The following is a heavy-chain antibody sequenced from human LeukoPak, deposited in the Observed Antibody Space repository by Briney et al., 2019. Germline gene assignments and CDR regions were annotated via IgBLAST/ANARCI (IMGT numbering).Heavy chain of an antibody. J-gene: IGHJ4*02. CDR1: GFTFSNFW. CDR3: VRNLPGAGY. Sequence: GGSLRLSCAASGFTFSNFWISWVRQAPGKGLEWVANIKTDGSATYYADSVKGRFTISRDNAKNSLYLEINSLRVEDTAVYYCVRNLPGAGYWGQGTLVTVSS. V-gene: IGHV3-7*01. D-gene: IGHD3-9*01. CDR2: IKTDGSAT.